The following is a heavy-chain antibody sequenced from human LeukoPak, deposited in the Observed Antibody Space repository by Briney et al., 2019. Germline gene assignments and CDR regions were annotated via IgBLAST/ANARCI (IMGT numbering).Heavy chain of an antibody. J-gene: IGHJ4*02. D-gene: IGHD6-19*01. Sequence: GGSLRLSCAASGFTFSSYGMNWVRQAPGKGLEWVSSISSSSSYIYYADSVKGRFTISRDNSKNTLYLQMNSLRAEDTAVYYCAKDQGGSGWYFLGLAALDYWGQGTLVTVSS. CDR2: ISSSSSYI. CDR1: GFTFSSYG. CDR3: AKDQGGSGWYFLGLAALDY. V-gene: IGHV3-21*01.